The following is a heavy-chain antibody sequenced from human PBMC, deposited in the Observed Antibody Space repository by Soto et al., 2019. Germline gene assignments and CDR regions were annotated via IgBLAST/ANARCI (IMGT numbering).Heavy chain of an antibody. J-gene: IGHJ4*02. V-gene: IGHV3-30*18. Sequence: AGGSLRLSCAASGFTFSSYGMHWVRQAPGKGLEWVAVISYDGSNKYYADSVKGRFTISRDNSKNTLYLQMNSLRAEDTAVYYCAKEDSIFGVVIIPYYFDYWGQGTLVTVSS. CDR2: ISYDGSNK. D-gene: IGHD3-3*01. CDR1: GFTFSSYG. CDR3: AKEDSIFGVVIIPYYFDY.